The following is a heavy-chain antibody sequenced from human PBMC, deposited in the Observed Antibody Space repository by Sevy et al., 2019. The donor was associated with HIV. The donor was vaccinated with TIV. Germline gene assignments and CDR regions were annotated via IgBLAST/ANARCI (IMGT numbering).Heavy chain of an antibody. Sequence: GGSLRLSCAASGFTFRSDAMSWVRQAPGKGLEWVSAISGGGDRTYYADSVKGRFTVSRDNFKNTLCLQMNSLRAEDTAVYFCATPRRDFYDSTVYNVGSYFECWGQGSLVTVSS. V-gene: IGHV3-23*01. D-gene: IGHD3-22*01. CDR3: ATPRRDFYDSTVYNVGSYFEC. CDR1: GFTFRSDA. CDR2: ISGGGDRT. J-gene: IGHJ4*01.